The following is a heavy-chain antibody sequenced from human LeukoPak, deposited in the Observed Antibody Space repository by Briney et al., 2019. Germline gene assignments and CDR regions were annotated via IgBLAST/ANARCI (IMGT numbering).Heavy chain of an antibody. CDR1: GYTLTSYD. CDR3: ARGGDSSGYYYAGYP. J-gene: IGHJ5*02. D-gene: IGHD3-22*01. Sequence: ASVKVSCKASGYTLTSYDINWVRQATGQGLEWMGWMNPNSGNTGYAQKFQGRVTMTRNTSISTAYMELSSLRSEDTAVYYCARGGDSSGYYYAGYPWGQGTLVTVSS. CDR2: MNPNSGNT. V-gene: IGHV1-8*01.